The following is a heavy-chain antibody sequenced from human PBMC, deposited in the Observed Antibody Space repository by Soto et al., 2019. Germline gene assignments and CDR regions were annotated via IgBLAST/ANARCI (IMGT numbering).Heavy chain of an antibody. Sequence: QVQLVQSGAEVKKPGASVKVSCKASGYRFTSKYIHWVRQAPGQGLEWMGIIDPSVGSTSYAQKFQGRVTMTRDTSTRTVYMELSSLRSEYTAVYYWASTCSTSCSDWVEPWGQGTLVTVSS. J-gene: IGHJ5*02. V-gene: IGHV1-46*03. CDR1: GYRFTSKY. CDR3: ASTCSTSCSDWVEP. D-gene: IGHD2-2*01. CDR2: IDPSVGST.